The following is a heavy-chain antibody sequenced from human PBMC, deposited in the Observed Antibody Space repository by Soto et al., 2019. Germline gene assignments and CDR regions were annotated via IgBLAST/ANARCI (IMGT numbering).Heavy chain of an antibody. D-gene: IGHD2-15*01. CDR1: GFTFSSYW. J-gene: IGHJ4*02. CDR3: ARAALYCSGGSCLLGGDYFDY. CDR2: INSDGSST. V-gene: IGHV3-74*01. Sequence: GGSLRLSCAASGFTFSSYWMHWVRQAPGKGLVWVSRINSDGSSTSYADSVKGRFTISRDNAKNTLYLQMNSLRAEDTAVYYCARAALYCSGGSCLLGGDYFDYWGQGTLVTVSS.